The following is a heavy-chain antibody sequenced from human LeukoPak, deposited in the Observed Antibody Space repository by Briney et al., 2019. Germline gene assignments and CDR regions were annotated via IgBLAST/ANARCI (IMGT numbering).Heavy chain of an antibody. CDR2: INHSGST. Sequence: SETLSLTCAVYGGSFSGYYWSWIRQPPGKGLEWIGEINHSGSTNYNPSLKSRVTISVDTSKNQFSLKLSSVTAADTAVYYCARAEYNWREIDYWGQGTLVTVSS. V-gene: IGHV4-34*01. D-gene: IGHD1-20*01. J-gene: IGHJ4*02. CDR3: ARAEYNWREIDY. CDR1: GGSFSGYY.